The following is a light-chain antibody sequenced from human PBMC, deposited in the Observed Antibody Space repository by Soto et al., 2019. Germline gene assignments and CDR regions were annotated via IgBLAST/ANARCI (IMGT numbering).Light chain of an antibody. Sequence: IQLTQSPSSLSASVGDRVTITCRASQGISSYLAWYQQKPGKAPKLLIYAASTLQSGVPSRLSGSGSGTDFTLTSSSLQPEDFATYDCKQLNSYPQSFGPGTKVDIK. V-gene: IGKV1-9*01. J-gene: IGKJ3*01. CDR2: AAS. CDR3: KQLNSYPQS. CDR1: QGISSY.